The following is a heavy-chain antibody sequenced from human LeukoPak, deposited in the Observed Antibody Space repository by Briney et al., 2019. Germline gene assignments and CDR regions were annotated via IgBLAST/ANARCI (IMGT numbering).Heavy chain of an antibody. CDR1: GYTFTSYY. Sequence: GASVKVSCKASGYTFTSYYMHWVRQAPGQGLEWMGWISAYNGNTNYAQKLQGRVTMTTDTSTSTAYMELRSLRSDDTAVYYCARDLLVVEPHLAGYWGQGTLVTVSS. V-gene: IGHV1-18*04. CDR2: ISAYNGNT. CDR3: ARDLLVVEPHLAGY. D-gene: IGHD2-15*01. J-gene: IGHJ4*02.